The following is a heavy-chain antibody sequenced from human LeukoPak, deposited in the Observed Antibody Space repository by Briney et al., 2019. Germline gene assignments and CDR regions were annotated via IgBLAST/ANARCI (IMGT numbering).Heavy chain of an antibody. V-gene: IGHV5-51*01. J-gene: IGHJ6*02. Sequence: GESLKISCKGSGYSFTSYWIGWVRQMPGKGLEWMGIIYPGDSDTRYSPSFQGQVTISADKSISTAYLQWSSLKASDTAMYYCARAPARYFDWLLYPYYGMDVWGQGTTVTVSS. D-gene: IGHD3-9*01. CDR2: IYPGDSDT. CDR1: GYSFTSYW. CDR3: ARAPARYFDWLLYPYYGMDV.